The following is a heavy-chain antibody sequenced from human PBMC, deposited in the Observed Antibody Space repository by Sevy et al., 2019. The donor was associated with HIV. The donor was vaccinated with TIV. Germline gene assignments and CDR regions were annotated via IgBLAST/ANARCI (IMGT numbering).Heavy chain of an antibody. D-gene: IGHD4-17*01. Sequence: GGSLRLSCAASGFTFTNAWMSWVRQAPGKGLEWVGRIKSETNGGTTDYTAPVKGRITISRDDAKNTQYLQMNSLKTVDAAVYYCTTDKDYNDYWWGMDVWGQGTTVTVSS. J-gene: IGHJ6*02. V-gene: IGHV3-15*01. CDR2: IKSETNGGTT. CDR1: GFTFTNAW. CDR3: TTDKDYNDYWWGMDV.